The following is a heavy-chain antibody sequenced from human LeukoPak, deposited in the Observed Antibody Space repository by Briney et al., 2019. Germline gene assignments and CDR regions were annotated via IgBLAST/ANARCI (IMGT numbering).Heavy chain of an antibody. D-gene: IGHD1-26*01. J-gene: IGHJ4*02. CDR2: TNPNSGGT. V-gene: IGHV1-2*02. Sequence: ASVKVSCKASGYTFTGYYMHWLRQAPGQGLEWMGWTNPNSGGTNYAQKFQGRVTMTRDTSISTAYMELSRLRSDDTAVYYCARDDWELRGAFDYWGQGTLVTVSS. CDR1: GYTFTGYY. CDR3: ARDDWELRGAFDY.